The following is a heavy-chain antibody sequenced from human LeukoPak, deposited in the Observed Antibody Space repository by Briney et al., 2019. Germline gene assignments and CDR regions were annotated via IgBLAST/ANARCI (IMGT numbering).Heavy chain of an antibody. V-gene: IGHV1-46*01. CDR2: ISPSGSST. J-gene: IGHJ3*02. CDR1: RYTFMSFY. Sequence: ASVKVSCKASRYTFMSFYMHWVRQAPGQGLEWMGIISPSGSSTTYAQRFQGRVTMTRDMHTTTVYMELSSLRSEDTAVYYCARGGRGSPRDAFDIWGQGAMVTVSS. D-gene: IGHD1-26*01. CDR3: ARGGRGSPRDAFDI.